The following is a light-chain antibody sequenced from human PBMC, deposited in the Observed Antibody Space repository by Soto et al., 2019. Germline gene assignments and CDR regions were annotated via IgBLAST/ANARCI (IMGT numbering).Light chain of an antibody. CDR2: DIT. Sequence: QSALPQPASVSGSPGQSITISCTGTSSDVGAYIYVSWYQQHPGKAPKLMIYDITNRPSGVSNRFSGSKSGNTASLTISGLQAEDEADYYCVSFSTSSSYVFGTGTKVTVL. J-gene: IGLJ1*01. CDR1: SSDVGAYIY. CDR3: VSFSTSSSYV. V-gene: IGLV2-14*01.